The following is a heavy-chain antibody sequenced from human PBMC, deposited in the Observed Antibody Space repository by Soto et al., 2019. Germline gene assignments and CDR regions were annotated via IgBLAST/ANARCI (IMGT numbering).Heavy chain of an antibody. D-gene: IGHD5-12*01. V-gene: IGHV3-13*01. CDR1: GFTFSSYD. CDR3: ARGYSGYDYYFDY. Sequence: EVPLVESGGGLVQPGGSLRLSCAASGFTFSSYDMHWVRQATGKGLEWVSAIGTAGDTYYPGSVKGRFTISRENAKNSLYLQMNSLRAEDTAVYYCARGYSGYDYYFDYWGQGTLVTVSS. J-gene: IGHJ4*02. CDR2: IGTAGDT.